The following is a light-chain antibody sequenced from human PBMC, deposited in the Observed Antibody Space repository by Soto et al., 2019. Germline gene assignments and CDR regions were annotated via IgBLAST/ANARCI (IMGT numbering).Light chain of an antibody. V-gene: IGKV1-5*01. Sequence: DIQMTQSPSTLSASVGDRVTITCRASQSISSWLAWYRQKPGKAPKLLIYDASSLESGVPSRFSGSGSGTEFTLTISSLQPDDFATYYCQQYNNYSWTFGQGTKVEIK. CDR2: DAS. CDR3: QQYNNYSWT. CDR1: QSISSW. J-gene: IGKJ1*01.